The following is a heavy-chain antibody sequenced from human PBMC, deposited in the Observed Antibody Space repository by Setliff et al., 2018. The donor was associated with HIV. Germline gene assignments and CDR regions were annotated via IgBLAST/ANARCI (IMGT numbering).Heavy chain of an antibody. CDR1: GGSISSSSYY. Sequence: TSETLSLTCTVSGGSISSSSYYWGWIRQPPGKGLEWIGSIYYSESTSYNPSLKSRVTISVDTSKNQFSLKLSSVTAADAAVYYCGTAMYYYYGLDVWGQGTMVTSP. CDR2: IYYSEST. CDR3: GTAMYYYYGLDV. J-gene: IGHJ6*02. V-gene: IGHV4-39*07. D-gene: IGHD2-2*01.